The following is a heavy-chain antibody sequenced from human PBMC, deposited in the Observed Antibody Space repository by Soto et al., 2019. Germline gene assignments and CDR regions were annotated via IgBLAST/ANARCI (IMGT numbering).Heavy chain of an antibody. V-gene: IGHV1-8*01. CDR2: MNPNSGNT. Sequence: ASVKVCCKACGDSFTSYDVNWVRQATGQGLEWMGWMNPNSGNTAFAQKFQGRVTMTRDTPISTAYMELSGLTSEDTAVYYCARYPYTSYCSDGSCSYDAFDIWGQGTVVTVSS. J-gene: IGHJ3*02. CDR1: GDSFTSYD. CDR3: ARYPYTSYCSDGSCSYDAFDI. D-gene: IGHD2-15*01.